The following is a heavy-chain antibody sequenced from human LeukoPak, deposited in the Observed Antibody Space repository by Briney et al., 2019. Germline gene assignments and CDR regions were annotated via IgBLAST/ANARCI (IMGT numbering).Heavy chain of an antibody. D-gene: IGHD1-20*01. CDR3: ARDNWNDDSFFDY. CDR1: GGSISSYY. CDR2: IYYSGST. Sequence: SETLSLTCTVSGGSISSYYWCWIRQPPGKGLEWIGYIYYSGSTNYNPSLKSRVTISVDTSKNQFSLKLSSVTAADTAVYYCARDNWNDDSFFDYWGQGTLVTVSS. J-gene: IGHJ4*02. V-gene: IGHV4-59*01.